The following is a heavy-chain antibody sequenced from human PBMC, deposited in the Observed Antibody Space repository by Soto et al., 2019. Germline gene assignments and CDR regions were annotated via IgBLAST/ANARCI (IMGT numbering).Heavy chain of an antibody. J-gene: IGHJ4*02. CDR3: ATWVKYSSVSNS. V-gene: IGHV1-46*01. CDR1: GYTFTSYY. Sequence: AVKDTCKSSGYTFTSYYMHWVRQAAGQGLEGMGIINPSGGSTSYAQKFQGRVTMTMDTSTSTVYMELSSLRSEDTAVYYCATWVKYSSVSNSWGQGTLATVSS. CDR2: INPSGGST. D-gene: IGHD6-25*01.